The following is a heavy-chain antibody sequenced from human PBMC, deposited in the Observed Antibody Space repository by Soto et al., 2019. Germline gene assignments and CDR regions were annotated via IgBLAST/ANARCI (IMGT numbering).Heavy chain of an antibody. CDR1: GFTFIGSA. D-gene: IGHD3-16*02. J-gene: IGHJ4*02. CDR3: TRHGGVIVTFDY. CDR2: IRSKANSYAT. V-gene: IGHV3-73*01. Sequence: WGSLRLSCAASGFTFIGSAIHLFRQSSGKWLEWVGRIRSKANSYATAYAASVKGRFTISRDDSKNTAYLQMNSLKTEDTAVYYCTRHGGVIVTFDYWGQGTLVTVSS.